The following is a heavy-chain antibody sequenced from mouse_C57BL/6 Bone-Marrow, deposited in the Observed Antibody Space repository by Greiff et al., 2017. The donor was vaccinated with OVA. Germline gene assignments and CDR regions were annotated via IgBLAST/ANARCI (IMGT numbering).Heavy chain of an antibody. J-gene: IGHJ4*01. Sequence: QVQLKESGAELAKPGASVKLSCTASGYTFTSYWMHWVKQRPGQGLEWIGYINPSSGYTKYNQKFKDKATLTADKSSSTAYMQLSSLTYEDSAVYYCAWGYYGYYAMDYWGQGTSVTVSS. D-gene: IGHD1-1*01. CDR3: AWGYYGYYAMDY. CDR1: GYTFTSYW. V-gene: IGHV1-7*01. CDR2: INPSSGYT.